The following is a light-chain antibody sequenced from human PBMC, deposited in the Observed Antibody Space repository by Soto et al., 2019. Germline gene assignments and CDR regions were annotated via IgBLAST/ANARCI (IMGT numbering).Light chain of an antibody. CDR2: EVN. CDR1: SSDVGGYNS. V-gene: IGLV2-14*01. Sequence: QSVLTQPASVSGSPGQSITISCTGTSSDVGGYNSVSWYQQHPGRAPKLMIYEVNNRPSGVSTRFSGSKSGNTASLTISGLLAEDEADYYCNSYTSSTTYVFGTGTKVTVL. CDR3: NSYTSSTTYV. J-gene: IGLJ1*01.